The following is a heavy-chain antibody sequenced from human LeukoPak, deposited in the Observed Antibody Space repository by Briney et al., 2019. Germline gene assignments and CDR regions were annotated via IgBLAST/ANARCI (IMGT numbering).Heavy chain of an antibody. CDR2: MYSGGDT. V-gene: IGHV3-66*01. J-gene: IGHJ3*02. Sequence: GGSLRLSCTASGSTVNSNYMSWVRQAPGKGLRWVSVMYSGGDTYYADSVKGRFTISRDNSKNTLYLQMNSLRAEDTAVYYCAKDLDELLYPDAFDIWGQGTMVTVSS. CDR1: GSTVNSNY. D-gene: IGHD2-2*02. CDR3: AKDLDELLYPDAFDI.